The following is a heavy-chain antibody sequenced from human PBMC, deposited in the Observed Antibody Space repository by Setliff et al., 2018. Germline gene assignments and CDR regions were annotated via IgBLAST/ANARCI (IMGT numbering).Heavy chain of an antibody. CDR1: GFSLSTSGVG. CDR2: IYWDDDK. J-gene: IGHJ4*02. D-gene: IGHD1-20*01. Sequence: KSGPTLVNPTQTLTLTCTFSGFSLSTSGVGVGWIRQPPGKALEWLALIYWDDDKRYSPSLKSRLTITKDTSKNQVVLTMTNMDPVDTATYYCAQEYNPQSPPYYFDYWGQGTLVTVSS. V-gene: IGHV2-5*02. CDR3: AQEYNPQSPPYYFDY.